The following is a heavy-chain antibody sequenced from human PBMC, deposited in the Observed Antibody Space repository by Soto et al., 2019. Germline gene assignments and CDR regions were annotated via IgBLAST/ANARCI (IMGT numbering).Heavy chain of an antibody. CDR2: ISSSSSYI. V-gene: IGHV3-21*01. J-gene: IGHJ2*01. CDR3: ARPDRDWYFDL. CDR1: GFIFSTYS. Sequence: EVQLVESGGGLVKPGGSLRLSCAASGFIFSTYSMNWVRQAPGKGLEWVSSISSSSSYIYYADSVKGRFTISRDNAKNSLYLQMNSLRAEDTAVYYCARPDRDWYFDLWGRGTLVTVSS.